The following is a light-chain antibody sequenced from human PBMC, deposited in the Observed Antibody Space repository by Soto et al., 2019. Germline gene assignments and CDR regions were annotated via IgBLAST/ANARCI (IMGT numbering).Light chain of an antibody. CDR1: QSVASN. Sequence: EIVMTQSPASLSVSPGDGATLSCWASQSVASNVAWYQQKSGQGPRLLIHGASTRAAGGPARFSGSGSGTDFTLTISSLQSEDFAVYYCQQYHNWPPQYTFGQGTELQIK. J-gene: IGKJ2*01. V-gene: IGKV3-15*01. CDR2: GAS. CDR3: QQYHNWPPQYT.